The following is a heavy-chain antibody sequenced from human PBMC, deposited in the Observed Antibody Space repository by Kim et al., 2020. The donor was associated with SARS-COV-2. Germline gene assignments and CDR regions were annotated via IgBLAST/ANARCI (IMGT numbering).Heavy chain of an antibody. D-gene: IGHD2-15*01. CDR2: IYSGGSST. CDR3: AKRGVVTDWYFDL. Sequence: GGSLRLSCAASGFTFSSYAMSWVRQAPGKGLEWVSVIYSGGSSTYYADSVKGRFTISRDNSKNTLYLQMNSLRAEDTAVYYCAKRGVVTDWYFDLWGRGTLVTVSS. J-gene: IGHJ2*01. V-gene: IGHV3-23*03. CDR1: GFTFSSYA.